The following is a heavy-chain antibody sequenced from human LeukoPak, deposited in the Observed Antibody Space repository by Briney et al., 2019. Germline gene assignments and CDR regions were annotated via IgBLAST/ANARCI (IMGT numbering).Heavy chain of an antibody. V-gene: IGHV3-21*01. CDR2: ISSSSSYV. J-gene: IGHJ5*02. D-gene: IGHD3-22*01. CDR3: ARDYYDSSGYFYEGSNH. Sequence: GSLRLSCAASGFTFSSYSMNWVRQAPGKGLEWVSSISSSSSYVYYADSVKGRFTISRDNAKSSLFLQMNSLGAEDTAVYYCARDYYDSSGYFYEGSNHWGQGTLVTVSS. CDR1: GFTFSSYS.